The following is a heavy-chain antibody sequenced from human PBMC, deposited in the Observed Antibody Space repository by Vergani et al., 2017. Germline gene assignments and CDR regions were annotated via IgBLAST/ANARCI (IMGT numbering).Heavy chain of an antibody. CDR1: GGSFSGYY. D-gene: IGHD2/OR15-2a*01. V-gene: IGHV4-34*01. J-gene: IGHJ6*03. Sequence: QVQLQQWGAGLLKPSETLSLTCAVYGGSFSGYYWSWIRQPPGKGLEWIGEINHSGSTNYNPSLKSRVTISVDTSKNQFSLKLSAVTAADTAVYYCARGIIKPGDMDVWGKGTTVTVSS. CDR3: ARGIIKPGDMDV. CDR2: INHSGST.